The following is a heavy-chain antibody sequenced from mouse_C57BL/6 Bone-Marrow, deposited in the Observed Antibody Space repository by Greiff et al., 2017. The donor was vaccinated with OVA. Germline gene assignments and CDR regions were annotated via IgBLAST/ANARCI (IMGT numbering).Heavy chain of an antibody. CDR3: ARDRLWYDGYFDV. CDR1: GFTFSSYA. Sequence: EVQRVESGGGLVKPGGSLKLSCAASGFTFSSYAMSWVRQTPEKRLEWVATISDGGSYTYYPDNVKGRFTISRDNAKNNLYLQMSHLKSEDTAMYYCARDRLWYDGYFDVWGTGTTVTVSS. V-gene: IGHV5-4*01. J-gene: IGHJ1*03. CDR2: ISDGGSYT. D-gene: IGHD2-1*01.